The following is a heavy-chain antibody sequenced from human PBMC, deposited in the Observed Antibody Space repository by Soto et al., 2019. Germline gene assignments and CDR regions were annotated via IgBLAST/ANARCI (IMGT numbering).Heavy chain of an antibody. Sequence: SETLSLTCTVSGGSISSYYWSWIRQPPGKGLEWIGYIYYSGSTNYNPSLKSRVTISVDTSKNQFSLKLSSVTAADTAVYYCARSGDKDFDYWGQGTLVTVSS. CDR3: ARSGDKDFDY. D-gene: IGHD3-10*01. CDR1: GGSISSYY. V-gene: IGHV4-59*01. J-gene: IGHJ4*02. CDR2: IYYSGST.